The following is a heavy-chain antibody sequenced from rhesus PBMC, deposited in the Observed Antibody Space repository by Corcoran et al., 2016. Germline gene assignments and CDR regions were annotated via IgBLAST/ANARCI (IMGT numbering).Heavy chain of an antibody. CDR2: NYGSIGTT. D-gene: IGHD3-9*01. CDR3: ARKGYEDDYGYYYTFDY. CDR1: GGSIRSGYD. Sequence: QVQLQESGPGLVKPSETLSLTCAVSGGSIRSGYDWSWIRQPPGKGLEWIGHNYGSIGTTYYNPSLKSRVTISKDTSKNQFSLKLSSVTAADTAVYYCARKGYEDDYGYYYTFDYWGQGVLVTVSS. V-gene: IGHV4S7*01. J-gene: IGHJ4*01.